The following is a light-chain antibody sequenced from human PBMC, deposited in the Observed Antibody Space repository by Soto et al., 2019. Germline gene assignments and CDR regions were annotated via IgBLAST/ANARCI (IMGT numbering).Light chain of an antibody. Sequence: EIVLTQSPGTLSLSPGDGTTLSCRASQTVSKNYLAWYQQKPGQAPSLLTYAASNRATGIPGRFSGSGSGTDFTLTISGLQSEDFATYYCQQSFSTPTFGQGTRLEIK. CDR2: AAS. CDR3: QQSFSTPT. J-gene: IGKJ5*01. CDR1: QTVSKNY. V-gene: IGKV3-20*01.